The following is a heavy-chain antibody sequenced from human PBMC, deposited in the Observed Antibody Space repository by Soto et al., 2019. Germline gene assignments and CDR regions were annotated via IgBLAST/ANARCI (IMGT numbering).Heavy chain of an antibody. D-gene: IGHD3-3*01. J-gene: IGHJ3*02. CDR2: IYPGDSDT. CDR3: ARPGGSDFWSGYDAFDI. V-gene: IGHV5-51*01. Sequence: GESLKIFCKGSGYSFTSYWIGWVRQMPGKGLEWMGIIYPGDSDTRYSPSFQGQVTISADKSISTAYLQWSSLKASDTAMYYCARPGGSDFWSGYDAFDIWGQGTMVTVSS. CDR1: GYSFTSYW.